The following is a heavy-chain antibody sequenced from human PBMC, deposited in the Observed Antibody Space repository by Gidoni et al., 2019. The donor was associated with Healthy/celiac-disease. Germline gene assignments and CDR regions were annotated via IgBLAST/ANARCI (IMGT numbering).Heavy chain of an antibody. J-gene: IGHJ6*03. Sequence: QVHLVESGGGVVPPGRSLRLSCAASGFTFSIYGMHGVRPAPGKGLEWVAVIWYDGRNKYYADYVKGRFTISRDNSKNTLYLQMNSLRAEDTAVYYCARGTIFGVVLYYDYMDVWGKGNTVTVSS. V-gene: IGHV3-33*01. CDR1: GFTFSIYG. CDR2: IWYDGRNK. CDR3: ARGTIFGVVLYYDYMDV. D-gene: IGHD3-3*01.